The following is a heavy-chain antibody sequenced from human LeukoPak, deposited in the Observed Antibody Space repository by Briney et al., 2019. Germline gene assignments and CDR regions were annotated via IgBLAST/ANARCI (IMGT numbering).Heavy chain of an antibody. D-gene: IGHD5-24*01. CDR3: VRGGPWVVATINDYYLDV. V-gene: IGHV1-18*01. J-gene: IGHJ6*03. CDR1: GYIFITIA. Sequence: ASVKVSCQASGYIFITIATRWVRQAPGQGLEWMGWSSAYNGDGNFVQKFQRRVTITTDTSTNTPYMEQRSLSYDHTAVYYFVRGGPWVVATINDYYLDVWGKGTTVTVSS. CDR2: SSAYNGDG.